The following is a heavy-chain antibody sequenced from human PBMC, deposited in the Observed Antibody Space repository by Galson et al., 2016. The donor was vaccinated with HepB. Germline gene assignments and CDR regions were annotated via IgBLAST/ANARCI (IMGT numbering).Heavy chain of an antibody. CDR3: VHIVHSGSYYYFAY. CDR2: IYWDGDE. CDR1: GFSLSTTGVG. Sequence: PALVKPTQTLTLTCIFSGFSLSTTGVGVGWMRQPPGKTLEWLAHIYWDGDERYSPSLKSRLTITKDTSKNRVVLPMTNMGPVDTATYYCVHIVHSGSYYYFAYWGQGTLVTVSS. D-gene: IGHD1-26*01. J-gene: IGHJ4*02. V-gene: IGHV2-5*02.